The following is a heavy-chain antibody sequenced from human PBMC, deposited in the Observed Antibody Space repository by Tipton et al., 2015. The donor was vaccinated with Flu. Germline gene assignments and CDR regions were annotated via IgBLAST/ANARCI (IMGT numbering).Heavy chain of an antibody. D-gene: IGHD5-24*01. CDR3: ARGMSYREMATNYYYYGMDV. V-gene: IGHV4-34*01. CDR1: GGSFSGYY. CDR2: INHSGST. J-gene: IGHJ6*02. Sequence: GLVKPSETLSLTCAVYGGSFSGYYWSWIRQPPGKGLEWIGEINHSGSTNYKPSLESRVTISVDTSKNQFSLRLSSVTAADTAVYYCARGMSYREMATNYYYYGMDVWGQGTKVTVSS.